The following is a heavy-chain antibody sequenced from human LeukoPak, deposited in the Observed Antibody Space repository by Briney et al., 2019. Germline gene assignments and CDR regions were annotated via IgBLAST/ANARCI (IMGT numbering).Heavy chain of an antibody. CDR1: GGSISSGDYY. D-gene: IGHD5-24*01. CDR3: AREGLQLFDY. J-gene: IGHJ4*02. V-gene: IGHV4-30-4*01. Sequence: SETLSLTCTVSGGSISSGDYYWSWMRQPRGKGLEWIGYIYYSGSTYYNPSLKSRVTISVDTSKNEFSLKPSTVTAADAAVYYCAREGLQLFDYWGQGTLVTVSS. CDR2: IYYSGST.